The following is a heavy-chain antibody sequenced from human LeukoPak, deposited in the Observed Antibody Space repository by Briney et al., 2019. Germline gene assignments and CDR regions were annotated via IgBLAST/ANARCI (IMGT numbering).Heavy chain of an antibody. J-gene: IGHJ5*02. CDR2: ISSSSSYT. Sequence: PGGSLRLSCAASGFTFSDYYMSWIRQAPGKGLEWVSYISSSSSYTNYADSVKGRFTISRDNAKNSLYLQMNSLRAEDTAVYYCARVPVYDSNWFDPWGQGTLVTVSS. V-gene: IGHV3-11*05. CDR3: ARVPVYDSNWFDP. CDR1: GFTFSDYY. D-gene: IGHD1-14*01.